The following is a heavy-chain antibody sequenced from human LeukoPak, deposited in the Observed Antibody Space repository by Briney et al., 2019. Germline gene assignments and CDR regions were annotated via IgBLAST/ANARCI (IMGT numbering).Heavy chain of an antibody. CDR3: TRVRRIGYYYMDV. CDR1: GYSFNDYH. CDR2: INPQSGVT. J-gene: IGHJ6*03. D-gene: IGHD2-21*01. V-gene: IGHV1-2*02. Sequence: ASLKVSCKASGYSFNDYHINWVRQAPGQGLEWMGWINPQSGVTNSARKFQDRVSMTRDTSISAAYMVLSRLTSDDTAIYYCTRVRRIGYYYMDVWGKGTTVTVPS.